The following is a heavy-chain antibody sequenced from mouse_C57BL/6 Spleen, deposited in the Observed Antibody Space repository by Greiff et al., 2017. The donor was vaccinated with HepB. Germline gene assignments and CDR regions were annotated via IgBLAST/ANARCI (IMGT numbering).Heavy chain of an antibody. CDR2: ISSGGDYI. CDR3: TSLYGSSPWYFDV. Sequence: DVQLVESGEGLVKPGGSLKLSCAASGFTFSSYAMSWVRQTPEKRLEWVAYISSGGDYIYYADTVKGRFTISRDNARNTLYLQMSSLKSEDTAMYDCTSLYGSSPWYFDVWGTGTTVTVSS. CDR1: GFTFSSYA. V-gene: IGHV5-9-1*02. D-gene: IGHD1-1*01. J-gene: IGHJ1*03.